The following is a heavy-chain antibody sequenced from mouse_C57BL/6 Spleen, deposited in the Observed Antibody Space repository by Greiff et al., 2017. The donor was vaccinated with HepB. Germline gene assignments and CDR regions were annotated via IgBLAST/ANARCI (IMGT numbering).Heavy chain of an antibody. V-gene: IGHV1-64*01. CDR3: ASSPYYGYVWGYAMDY. Sequence: QVQLQQPGAELVKPGASVKLSCKASGYTFTSYWMHWVKQRPGQGLEWIGMIHPNSGSTNYNEKFKSKATLTVDKSSSTAYMQLSSLTSEDSAVYYCASSPYYGYVWGYAMDYWGQGTSVTVSS. J-gene: IGHJ4*01. D-gene: IGHD2-9*01. CDR2: IHPNSGST. CDR1: GYTFTSYW.